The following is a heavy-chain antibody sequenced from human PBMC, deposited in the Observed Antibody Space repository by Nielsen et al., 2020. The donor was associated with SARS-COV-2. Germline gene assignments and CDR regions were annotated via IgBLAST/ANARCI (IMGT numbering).Heavy chain of an antibody. CDR1: GFTFDDYA. Sequence: SLKISCAASGFTFDDYAMHWVRQAPGKGLEWVSGISWNSGSIGYADSVKGRFTISRDNSKNSLYLQMNSLRTEDTALYYCATSPYYDFWSGYHMDVWGQGTTVTVSS. CDR3: ATSPYYDFWSGYHMDV. D-gene: IGHD3-3*01. V-gene: IGHV3-9*01. J-gene: IGHJ6*02. CDR2: ISWNSGSI.